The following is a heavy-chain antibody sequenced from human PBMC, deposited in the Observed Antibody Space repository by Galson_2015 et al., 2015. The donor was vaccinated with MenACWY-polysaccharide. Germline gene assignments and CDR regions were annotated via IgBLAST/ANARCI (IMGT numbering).Heavy chain of an antibody. CDR2: ISSSGSTI. J-gene: IGHJ4*02. D-gene: IGHD5-12*01. Sequence: SLRLSCAASGFTFSDYYMSWLRQAPGKGLEWVSYISSSGSTIYYADSVKGRFTISRDNAKNSLYLQMNSLRAEDTAVCYCARDQRTLYSGYDFGDDYWGQGTLVTVSS. V-gene: IGHV3-11*01. CDR1: GFTFSDYY. CDR3: ARDQRTLYSGYDFGDDY.